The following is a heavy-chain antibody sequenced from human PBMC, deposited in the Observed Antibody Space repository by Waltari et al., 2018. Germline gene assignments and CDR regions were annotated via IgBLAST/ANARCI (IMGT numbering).Heavy chain of an antibody. V-gene: IGHV3-23*01. CDR3: AKDVISDWEGNYFDH. CDR2: ISTSGRSS. Sequence: EVQLLESGGGLVQPGGSLRLSCEASGFTFRNYAMAWVRQAPGKGLGWVVGISTSGRSSRNAESVKGRFTISRDNSKNTLYLQLNSLRAEDTAKYYCAKDVISDWEGNYFDHWGQGTLVTVSS. D-gene: IGHD3-16*02. J-gene: IGHJ4*02. CDR1: GFTFRNYA.